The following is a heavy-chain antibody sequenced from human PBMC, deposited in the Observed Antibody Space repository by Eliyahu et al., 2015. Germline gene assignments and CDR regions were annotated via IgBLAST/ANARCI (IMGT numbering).Heavy chain of an antibody. Sequence: QVQLVESGGGVVQPGRSLRLSCAASGFPFXXFGMXWVRQAPGKGLEWVAVISYDGRSKYYADSVKGRFTISRDNSKNTLYLQMNSLRAEDTAVYYCAKEYCTGDCYSDYFDYWGQGTLVTVSS. CDR3: AKEYCTGDCYSDYFDY. CDR1: GFPFXXFG. V-gene: IGHV3-30*18. CDR2: ISYDGRSK. D-gene: IGHD2-21*02. J-gene: IGHJ4*02.